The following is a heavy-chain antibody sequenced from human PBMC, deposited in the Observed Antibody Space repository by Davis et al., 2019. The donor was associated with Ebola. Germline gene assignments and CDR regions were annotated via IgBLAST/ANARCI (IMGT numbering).Heavy chain of an antibody. V-gene: IGHV1-3*01. CDR2: INAGNGNT. J-gene: IGHJ4*02. CDR1: GYTFTSYG. D-gene: IGHD3-10*01. Sequence: ASVKVSCKASGYTFTSYGISWVRQAPGQGLEWMGWINAGNGNTKYSQKFQGRVTFTRDTSASTAYMELSSLRSEDTAVYYCARGGELLWFGELFDYWGQGTLVTVSS. CDR3: ARGGELLWFGELFDY.